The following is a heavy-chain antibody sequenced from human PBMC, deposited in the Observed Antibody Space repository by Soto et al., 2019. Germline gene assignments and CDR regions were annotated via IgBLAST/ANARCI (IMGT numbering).Heavy chain of an antibody. V-gene: IGHV3-15*07. CDR2: IKSNSDDGTT. Sequence: GGSLRLSCAASGFTFTNAWLNWVRQAPGKGLEWVGRIKSNSDDGTTDYAAPVKGRFTISRDDSKNTLYLQMNSLKTEDTAVYYCSTDWRIRVTGTHDYWGQGALVTVSS. D-gene: IGHD6-19*01. CDR3: STDWRIRVTGTHDY. CDR1: GFTFTNAW. J-gene: IGHJ4*02.